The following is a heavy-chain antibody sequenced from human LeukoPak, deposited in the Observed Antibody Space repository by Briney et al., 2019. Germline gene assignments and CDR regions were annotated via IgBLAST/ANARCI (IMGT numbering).Heavy chain of an antibody. V-gene: IGHV3-48*01. CDR1: GFTFSSYS. J-gene: IGHJ3*02. D-gene: IGHD3-22*01. CDR3: ARKGYYSQAFDM. CDR2: SSSSSSSI. Sequence: GGSLRLSCAASGFTFSSYSMNWVRQAPGKGLERVSYSYSSSSSSSIYYADSVKGRFTISRDNAKNSLYLQMNSLRAEDTAVYYCARKGYYSQAFDMWGQGTMVTVSS.